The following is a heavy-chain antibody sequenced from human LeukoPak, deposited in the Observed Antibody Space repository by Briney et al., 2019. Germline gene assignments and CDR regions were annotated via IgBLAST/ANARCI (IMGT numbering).Heavy chain of an antibody. CDR1: RFTFTSYS. Sequence: GRSLRLSCAASRFTFTSYSMHWVRQAPGKGLEWVSAISRGSSSIFYADSVKGRFTISRDNAKNSLYLQMNSLRAEDTAVYYCARDRISEANWFDPWGQGTLVTVSS. J-gene: IGHJ5*02. V-gene: IGHV3-21*01. D-gene: IGHD2-21*01. CDR3: ARDRISEANWFDP. CDR2: ISRGSSSI.